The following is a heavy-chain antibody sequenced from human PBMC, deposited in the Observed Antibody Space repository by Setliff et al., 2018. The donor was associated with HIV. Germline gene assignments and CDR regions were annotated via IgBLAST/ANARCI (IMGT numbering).Heavy chain of an antibody. J-gene: IGHJ4*02. CDR2: VYYSGIT. D-gene: IGHD3-22*01. CDR1: GGSISSYY. Sequence: SETLSLTCTVSGGSISSYYWSWIRQPPGKGLEWTGYVYYSGITNYNVSLKSRVTISVDTSKNQFSLKLRSVTAADTAVYYCAGADYSDTSGYYSNFDYWGQGTLVTVSS. CDR3: AGADYSDTSGYYSNFDY. V-gene: IGHV4-59*01.